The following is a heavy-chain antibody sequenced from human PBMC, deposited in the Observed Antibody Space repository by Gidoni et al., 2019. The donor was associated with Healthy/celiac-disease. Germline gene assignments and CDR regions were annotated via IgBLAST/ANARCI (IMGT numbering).Heavy chain of an antibody. D-gene: IGHD6-19*01. CDR2: MSGSGGST. CDR3: AKEIPPSGGPLFDY. J-gene: IGHJ4*02. CDR1: GFTFSSYA. Sequence: EVQLLESGGGLVQPGGSLRLSCAASGFTFSSYAMSWVCQAPGKGLEWVSSMSGSGGSTYYADSVKGRFTISRDNSKNTLYLKMNSLRAEDTAVYYCAKEIPPSGGPLFDYWGQGTLVTVSS. V-gene: IGHV3-23*01.